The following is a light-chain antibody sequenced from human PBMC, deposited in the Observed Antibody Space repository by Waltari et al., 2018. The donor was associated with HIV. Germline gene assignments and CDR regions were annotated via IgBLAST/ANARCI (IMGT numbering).Light chain of an antibody. J-gene: IGLJ1*01. CDR3: AAWDGSLKGYV. V-gene: IGLV1-44*01. CDR1: NCNIVNTP. Sequence: QSVLTQPPSASVTPGQRVTISLPGRNCNIVNTPIQWYQQLPGTAPKLLIYSNNQRPSGVPDRFSGSKSGTSASLAISGLQSEDEADYYCAAWDGSLKGYVFGTGTKVTVL. CDR2: SNN.